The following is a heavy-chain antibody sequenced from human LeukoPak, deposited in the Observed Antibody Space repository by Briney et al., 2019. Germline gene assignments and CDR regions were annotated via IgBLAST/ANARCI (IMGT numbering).Heavy chain of an antibody. CDR2: IYPGDSDT. J-gene: IGHJ3*02. CDR1: GYSFTSYW. V-gene: IGHV5-51*01. CDR3: ATSSGGYCSGGSCYLGDAFDI. Sequence: GESLKISCKGSGYSFTSYWIGWVRQMPGKGLEWMGIIYPGDSDTRYSPSFQGQVTMSADKSVSTAYLQWSSLKASDTAMYYCATSSGGYCSGGSCYLGDAFDIWGQGTMVTVSS. D-gene: IGHD2-15*01.